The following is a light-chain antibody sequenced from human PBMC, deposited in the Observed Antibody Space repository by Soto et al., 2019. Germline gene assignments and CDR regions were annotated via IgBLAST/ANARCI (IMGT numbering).Light chain of an antibody. V-gene: IGKV3-15*01. CDR2: GAS. CDR3: QQYNNWPPWT. CDR1: QSVSNN. J-gene: IGKJ1*01. Sequence: EIVMTQSPATLSASPGERATLSCRASQSVSNNLARYQQKPVQAPRLLIYGASTRAAGNPTRFMGSRSGTDFSLSTTCVQCEDFAVYSCQQYNNWPPWTFGGGNKVESK.